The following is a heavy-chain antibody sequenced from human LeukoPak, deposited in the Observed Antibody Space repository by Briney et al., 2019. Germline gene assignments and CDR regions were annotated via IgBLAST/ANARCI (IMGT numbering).Heavy chain of an antibody. D-gene: IGHD5-12*01. J-gene: IGHJ4*02. Sequence: SVKVSCKASVGTFISYAISWVRQAPGQGLEWMGGIIPIFGTANYAQKFQGRVTMTRDTSINTAYMELSSLTSEDTAVYYCATYSGYAKWGQGTLVTVSS. CDR1: VGTFISYA. V-gene: IGHV1-69*05. CDR2: IIPIFGTA. CDR3: ATYSGYAK.